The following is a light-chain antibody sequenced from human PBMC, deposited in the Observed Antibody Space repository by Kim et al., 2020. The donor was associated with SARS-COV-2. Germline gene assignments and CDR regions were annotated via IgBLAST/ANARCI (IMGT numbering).Light chain of an antibody. Sequence: QRVTIPCTGSSSNIGAGYDVFWYQQLPGTAPKRLIHGNRNRPSGVPDRFSGSKSGTSASLAITGLQAEDEADYYCQSYDSSLSTWVFGGGTKLTVL. CDR3: QSYDSSLSTWV. J-gene: IGLJ3*02. CDR2: GNR. CDR1: SSNIGAGYD. V-gene: IGLV1-40*01.